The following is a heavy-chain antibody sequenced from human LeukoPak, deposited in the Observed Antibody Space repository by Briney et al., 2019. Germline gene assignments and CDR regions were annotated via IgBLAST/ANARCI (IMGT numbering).Heavy chain of an antibody. CDR1: GGSISSYY. CDR2: IYHSGNT. J-gene: IGHJ4*02. Sequence: PSETLSLTCTVSGGSISSYYWSWIRQPAGKGLEWIGSIYHSGNTYYNPSLKSRVTISVDTSKNQFSLKLNSVTAADTAVYYCARAGYGDSDFDYWGQGTLVTVSS. CDR3: ARAGYGDSDFDY. D-gene: IGHD4-17*01. V-gene: IGHV4-4*07.